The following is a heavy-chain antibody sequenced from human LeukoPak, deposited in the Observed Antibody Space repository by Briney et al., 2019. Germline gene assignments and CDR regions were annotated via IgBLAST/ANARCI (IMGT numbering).Heavy chain of an antibody. CDR3: ARGDFWSGYYP. D-gene: IGHD3-3*01. J-gene: IGHJ5*02. CDR1: GGSLSTYY. Sequence: SETLSLTCTVSGGSLSTYYWSWIRQPPGKGLEWIGYIYYSGSTNYNPSLKSRVTISVDTSKNQFSLKLSSVTAADTAVYYCARGDFWSGYYPWGQGTLVTVSS. CDR2: IYYSGST. V-gene: IGHV4-59*01.